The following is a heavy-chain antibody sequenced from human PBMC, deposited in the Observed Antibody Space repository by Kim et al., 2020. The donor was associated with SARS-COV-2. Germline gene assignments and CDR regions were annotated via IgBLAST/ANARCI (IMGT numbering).Heavy chain of an antibody. D-gene: IGHD2-15*01. Sequence: YADSVKGRFTISRDNSKNTLYLQMNSLRAEDTAVYYCAKECSGGSCYFHYWGQGTLVTVSS. V-gene: IGHV3-23*01. CDR3: AKECSGGSCYFHY. J-gene: IGHJ4*02.